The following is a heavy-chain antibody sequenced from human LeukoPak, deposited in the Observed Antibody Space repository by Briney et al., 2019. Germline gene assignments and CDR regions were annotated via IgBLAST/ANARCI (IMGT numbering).Heavy chain of an antibody. V-gene: IGHV4-4*07. J-gene: IGHJ5*02. CDR2: IYTSGST. D-gene: IGHD6-6*01. Sequence: SEILSLTCTVSGGSISSYYWSWIRQPAGKGLEWIGRIYTSGSTNYNPSLKSRVTMSVDTSKNQFSLKLSSVTAADTAVYYCAREGSSSSWFDPWGQGTLVTVSS. CDR1: GGSISSYY. CDR3: AREGSSSSWFDP.